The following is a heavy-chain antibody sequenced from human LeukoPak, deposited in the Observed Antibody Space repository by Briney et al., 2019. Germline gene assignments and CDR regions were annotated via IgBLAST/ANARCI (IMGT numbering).Heavy chain of an antibody. CDR2: IKPDGSVK. Sequence: GGPLRLSCVASGITFSSSWMSRVRQAPGKGPEWVANIKPDGSVKYYADSVKGRFTISRDNAENSLYLQMNSLRTEDTAVYYCARGAVRGGTNFDYWGQGTLVTVSS. CDR1: GITFSSSW. J-gene: IGHJ4*02. D-gene: IGHD3-10*01. V-gene: IGHV3-7*01. CDR3: ARGAVRGGTNFDY.